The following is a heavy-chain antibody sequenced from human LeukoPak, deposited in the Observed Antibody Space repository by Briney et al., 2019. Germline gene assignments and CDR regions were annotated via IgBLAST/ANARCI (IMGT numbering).Heavy chain of an antibody. V-gene: IGHV1-18*01. D-gene: IGHD3-3*01. Sequence: GASVKVSCKASGGTFGSYAISWVRQAPGQGLEWVGWISAYNGNTNYAQKLQGRVTMTTDTSTSTAYMELRSLRSDGTAVYYCARFRGYDFWSGEYYFDYWGQGTLVTVSS. CDR3: ARFRGYDFWSGEYYFDY. CDR2: ISAYNGNT. J-gene: IGHJ4*02. CDR1: GGTFGSYA.